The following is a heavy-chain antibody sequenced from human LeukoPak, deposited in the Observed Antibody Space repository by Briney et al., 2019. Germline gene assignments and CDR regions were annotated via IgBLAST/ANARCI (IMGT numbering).Heavy chain of an antibody. V-gene: IGHV1-2*02. CDR1: GYTFTGYY. D-gene: IGHD2-2*01. J-gene: IGHJ6*03. CDR2: INPNSGGT. Sequence: ASVKVSCKASGYTFTGYYMHWVRQAPGQGLEWMGWINPNSGGTNYAQKFQGRVTMTRDTSISTAYMELSRLRSDDTAVYYCARDGVPYYYYYYYMDVWGKGTTVTVSS. CDR3: ARDGVPYYYYYYYMDV.